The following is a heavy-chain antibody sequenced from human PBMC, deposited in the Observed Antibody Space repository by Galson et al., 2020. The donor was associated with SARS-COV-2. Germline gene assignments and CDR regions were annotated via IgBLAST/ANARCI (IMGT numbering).Heavy chain of an antibody. CDR3: ARDGPRAVRAHYYMDV. CDR1: GYTFTGYY. J-gene: IGHJ6*03. Sequence: ASVKVSCKASGYTFTGYYMHWVRQAPGQGLEWMGWINPNSGGTNYAQKFQGRVTMTRDTSISTAYMELSRLRSDDTAVYYCARDGPRAVRAHYYMDVWGKGTTVTISS. D-gene: IGHD3-10*01. CDR2: INPNSGGT. V-gene: IGHV1-2*02.